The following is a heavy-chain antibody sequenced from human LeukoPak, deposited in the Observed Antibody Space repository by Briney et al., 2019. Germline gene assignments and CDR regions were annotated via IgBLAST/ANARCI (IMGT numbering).Heavy chain of an antibody. D-gene: IGHD1-26*01. CDR3: ARDLVDGVGAPGAY. CDR2: INTYNGNT. Sequence: ASVKVSCKASGYTFTNYGITWMRQAPGQGLEWMGWINTYNGNTNYAQKLQGRVTITTDTSTSTAYMELRSLRSDDTAVFYCARDLVDGVGAPGAYWGQGALVTVSS. V-gene: IGHV1-18*01. CDR1: GYTFTNYG. J-gene: IGHJ4*02.